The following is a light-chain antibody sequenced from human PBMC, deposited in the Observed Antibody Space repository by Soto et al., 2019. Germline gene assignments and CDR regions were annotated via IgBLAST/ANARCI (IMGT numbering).Light chain of an antibody. CDR3: QSYDNSLSGYV. Sequence: QSVLTQPPSASGTPGQRVTISCSGSSSNIGSNTVNWYQQLPGTAPKLLIYSNNQRPSGVPDRFSGSKSGTSASLAISGLQSEDEADYCCQSYDNSLSGYVFGTGTKVTVL. V-gene: IGLV1-44*01. J-gene: IGLJ1*01. CDR1: SSNIGSNT. CDR2: SNN.